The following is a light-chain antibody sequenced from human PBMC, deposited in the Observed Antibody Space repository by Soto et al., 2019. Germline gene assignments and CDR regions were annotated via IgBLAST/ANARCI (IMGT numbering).Light chain of an antibody. J-gene: IGLJ2*01. CDR1: SGSIASNY. CDR3: QSYDSSNQVV. V-gene: IGLV6-57*04. CDR2: EDN. Sequence: NFMLTQPHSVSESPGKTVTISCTRSSGSIASNYVQWYQQRPGSAPTTVIYEDNQRPSGVPDRFSGSIDSSSNSASLTISGLKTEDEADYYCQSYDSSNQVVXGGGTKLTV.